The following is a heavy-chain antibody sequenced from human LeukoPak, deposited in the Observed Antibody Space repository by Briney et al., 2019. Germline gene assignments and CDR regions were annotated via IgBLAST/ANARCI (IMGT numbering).Heavy chain of an antibody. J-gene: IGHJ6*02. CDR1: GYTFTSYG. CDR2: ISAYNGNT. CDR3: ARDHIVATAPFYGLDV. Sequence: ASVKVSCKASGYTFTSYGISWARQAPGQGLEWMGWISAYNGNTNYAQKLQGRVTITRDTSASTAYMELSSLRSEDTAVYSCARDHIVATAPFYGLDVWGQGTTVTVSS. V-gene: IGHV1-18*01. D-gene: IGHD5-12*01.